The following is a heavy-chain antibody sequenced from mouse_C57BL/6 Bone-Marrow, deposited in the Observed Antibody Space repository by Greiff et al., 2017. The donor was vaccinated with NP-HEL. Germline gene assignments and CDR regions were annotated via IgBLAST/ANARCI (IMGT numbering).Heavy chain of an antibody. CDR2: IDPSDSYT. CDR1: GYTFTSYW. CDR3: ARGYYSNYEVFFAY. Sequence: QVQLKQPGAELVMPGASVKLSCKASGYTFTSYWMHWVKQRPGQGLEWIGEIDPSDSYTNYNQKFKGKSTLTVDKSSSTAYMQLSSLTSEDSAVYYCARGYYSNYEVFFAYWGQGTLVTVSA. V-gene: IGHV1-69*01. J-gene: IGHJ3*01. D-gene: IGHD2-5*01.